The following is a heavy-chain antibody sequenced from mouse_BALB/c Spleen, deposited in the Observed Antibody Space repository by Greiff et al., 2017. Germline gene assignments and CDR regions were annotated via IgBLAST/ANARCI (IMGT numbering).Heavy chain of an antibody. CDR1: GFTFSSYA. J-gene: IGHJ4*01. CDR3: AREGEGYYAMDY. CDR2: ISSGGIYT. V-gene: IGHV5-9-4*01. Sequence: EVQGVESGGGLVKPGGSLKLSCAASGFTFSSYAMSWVRQSPEKRLEWVAEISSGGIYTYYPDTVTGRFTISRDNAKNTLYLEMSSLRSEDTAMYYCAREGEGYYAMDYWGQGTSVTVSS.